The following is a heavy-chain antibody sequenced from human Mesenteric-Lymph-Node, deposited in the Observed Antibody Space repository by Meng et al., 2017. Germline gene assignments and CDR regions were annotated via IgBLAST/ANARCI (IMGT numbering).Heavy chain of an antibody. CDR2: INSDGDIT. Sequence: EVEVGGSGGGLVQAGGSLRLSCEASGFTFSSYWMHWVRQVPGKGLVWVSRINSDGDITTYADSVKGRFTISRDNAKNTLYLQMNSLRAEDTAIYYCACSRTFDYWGQGTLVTVSS. CDR3: ACSRTFDY. J-gene: IGHJ4*02. CDR1: GFTFSSYW. V-gene: IGHV3-74*01. D-gene: IGHD6-13*01.